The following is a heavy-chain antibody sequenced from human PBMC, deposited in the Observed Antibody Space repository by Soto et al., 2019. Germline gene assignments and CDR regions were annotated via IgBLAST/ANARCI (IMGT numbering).Heavy chain of an antibody. D-gene: IGHD2-2*01. CDR1: GGTFSSYT. CDR2: IIPILGIA. CDR3: AREFVVVPWAFTLTPPRYFDY. Sequence: QVQLVQSGAEVKKPGSSVKVSCKASGGTFSSYTISWVRQAPGQGLEWMGRIIPILGIANYAQKFQGRVTITADKSTSTAYMELSSLRSEDTAVYYCAREFVVVPWAFTLTPPRYFDYWGQGTLVTVSS. V-gene: IGHV1-69*08. J-gene: IGHJ4*02.